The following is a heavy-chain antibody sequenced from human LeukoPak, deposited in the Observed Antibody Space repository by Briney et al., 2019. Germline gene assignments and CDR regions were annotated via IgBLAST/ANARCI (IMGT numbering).Heavy chain of an antibody. CDR2: INHSGST. D-gene: IGHD6-19*01. V-gene: IGHV4-34*01. CDR3: ARGPSIALAIDY. CDR1: GGSFSGYY. Sequence: PSETLSLTCAVYGGSFSGYYWSWIRQPPGRGLEWIGEINHSGSTNYNPSLKSRVTISVDTSKNQFSLKLSSVTAADTAVYYCARGPSIALAIDYWGQGTLVTVSS. J-gene: IGHJ4*02.